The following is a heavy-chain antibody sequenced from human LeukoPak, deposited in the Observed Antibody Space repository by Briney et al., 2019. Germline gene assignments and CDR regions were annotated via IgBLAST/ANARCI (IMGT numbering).Heavy chain of an antibody. CDR3: ARDEGLPAEFFQH. D-gene: IGHD3/OR15-3a*01. CDR1: GFAFSLYN. CDR2: IDGSNYI. J-gene: IGHJ1*01. V-gene: IGHV3-21*01. Sequence: PGGSLRLSCAASGFAFSLYNMNWVRQAPGKGLEWVSCIDGSNYIYYADSVKGRFTVSRDNAKNLLYPQLNRLRAEDTAVYYCARDEGLPAEFFQHWGQGTLVTVSS.